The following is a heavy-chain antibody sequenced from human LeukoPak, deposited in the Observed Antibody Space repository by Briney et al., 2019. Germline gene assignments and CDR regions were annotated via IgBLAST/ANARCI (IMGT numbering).Heavy chain of an antibody. CDR1: GFTFSSYA. Sequence: AGGSLRLSCAASGFTFSSYAMSWVRQAPGKGLEWVSGISGSGGSTYYADSVKGRFTISRGNSKNTLYVQMNSLRAEDTAVYYCAAAAGTLDPFDYWGQGTLVTVSS. CDR2: ISGSGGST. V-gene: IGHV3-23*01. D-gene: IGHD6-13*01. CDR3: AAAAGTLDPFDY. J-gene: IGHJ4*02.